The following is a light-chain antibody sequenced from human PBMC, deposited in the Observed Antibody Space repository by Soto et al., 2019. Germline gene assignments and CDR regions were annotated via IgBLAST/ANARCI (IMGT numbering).Light chain of an antibody. CDR1: SSDVGSYNF. CDR2: DVS. CDR3: SSYTTSITHVV. V-gene: IGLV2-14*01. J-gene: IGLJ2*01. Sequence: QSALTQPASVSGSPGQSITISCTGTSSDVGSYNFVSWYQQYPGKAPKLMIYDVSNRPSGVSDRFSGSKSGTSASLTISGLQAEDEADYYCSSYTTSITHVVFGGGTKLTVL.